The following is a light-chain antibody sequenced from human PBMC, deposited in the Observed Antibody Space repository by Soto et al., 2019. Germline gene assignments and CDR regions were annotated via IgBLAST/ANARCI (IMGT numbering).Light chain of an antibody. CDR3: QQYVNLPFT. J-gene: IGKJ3*01. CDR1: QGISNH. V-gene: IGKV1-33*01. CDR2: DAS. Sequence: DIQMTQSPSSLSASVGDRVTITCQASQGISNHLNWYQQKPGKAPKLLIYDASNLETGVPSRFSGIGSGTDFTFTISRLQPEDIATFYCQQYVNLPFTFGPGTKVDIK.